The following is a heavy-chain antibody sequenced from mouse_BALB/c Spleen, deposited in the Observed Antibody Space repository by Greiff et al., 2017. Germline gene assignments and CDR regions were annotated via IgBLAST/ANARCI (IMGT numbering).Heavy chain of an antibody. CDR3: ARYYYGSSYRYFEV. CDR2: IWAGGST. V-gene: IGHV2-9*02. J-gene: IGHJ1*01. CDR1: GFSLTSYG. Sequence: VKLMESGPGLVAPSQSLSITCTVSGFSLTSYGVHWVRQPPGKGLEWLGVIWAGGSTNYNSALMSRLSISKDNSKSQVFLKMNSLQTDDTAMYYCARYYYGSSYRYFEVWGAGTTVTVSS. D-gene: IGHD1-1*01.